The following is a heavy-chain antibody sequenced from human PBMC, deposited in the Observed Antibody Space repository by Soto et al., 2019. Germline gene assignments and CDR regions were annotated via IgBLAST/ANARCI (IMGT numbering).Heavy chain of an antibody. CDR3: AXDSXXXSGXXVSDY. D-gene: IGHD6-19*01. CDR1: GFTFSSYA. Sequence: QVQLVESGGGVVQPGRSLRLSCAASGFTFSSYAMHWVRQAPGKGLEWVAVISYDGSNKYYADSVKGRFTISRDNSKNTLYLQMNSLRAEDTAVYYCAXDSXXXSGXXVSDYWGQGTLVTVSS. CDR2: ISYDGSNK. J-gene: IGHJ4*02. V-gene: IGHV3-30-3*01.